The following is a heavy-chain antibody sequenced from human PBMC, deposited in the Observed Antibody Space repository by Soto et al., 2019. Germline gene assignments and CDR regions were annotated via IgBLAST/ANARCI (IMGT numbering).Heavy chain of an antibody. Sequence: QVQLVQSGAEVKKPGSSVKVSCKASGGTFSSYAISWVRQAPGQGLEWMGGIIPIFGTANYAQKFQGRVTITADESTSTAYMELSSLRSEDTAMYYCARDPLRYFDLPHYYYGMDVWGQGTTVTVSS. J-gene: IGHJ6*02. V-gene: IGHV1-69*01. CDR3: ARDPLRYFDLPHYYYGMDV. D-gene: IGHD3-9*01. CDR1: GGTFSSYA. CDR2: IIPIFGTA.